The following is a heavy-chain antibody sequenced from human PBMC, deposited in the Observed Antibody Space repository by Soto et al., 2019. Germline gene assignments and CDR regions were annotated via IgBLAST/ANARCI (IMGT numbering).Heavy chain of an antibody. J-gene: IGHJ5*02. CDR3: ETNWGGGLNSEGYNGLDP. V-gene: IGHV1-69*01. CDR1: GGTFSAYT. CDR2: ISPIFGTT. Sequence: QVQLVHSGAEVKKPGSSVKISCKASGGTFSAYTLSWVRQAPGQGLEWMGGISPIFGTTKYAQNFKGRVTITADESAGTAYMELSSLRSDDTAVYYCETNWGGGLNSEGYNGLDPWGQGTRVTVSS. D-gene: IGHD7-27*01.